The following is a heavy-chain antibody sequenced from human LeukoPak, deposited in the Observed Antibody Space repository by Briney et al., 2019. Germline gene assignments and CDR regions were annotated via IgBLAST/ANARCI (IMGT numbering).Heavy chain of an antibody. Sequence: PSETLSLTCTVSGGSISSYYWSWIRQPAGKGLEWIGRIYTSGSTNYNPSLKSRVTMSVDTSKNQFSLKLSSVTAADTAVYYCARGYYYDSSGYYPAFDIWGQGTMVTVSS. V-gene: IGHV4-4*07. CDR1: GGSISSYY. CDR2: IYTSGST. CDR3: ARGYYYDSSGYYPAFDI. D-gene: IGHD3-22*01. J-gene: IGHJ3*02.